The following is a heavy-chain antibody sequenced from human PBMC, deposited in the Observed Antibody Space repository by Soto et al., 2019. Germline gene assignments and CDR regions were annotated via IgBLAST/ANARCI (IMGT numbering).Heavy chain of an antibody. CDR2: ISSSGSTI. Sequence: LRLSCAASGFTFSSYEMNWVRQAPGKGLEWVSYISSSGSTIYYADSVKGRFTISRDNAKNSLYLQMNSLRAEDTAVYYCARGSVDGMDVWGQGTTVTVSS. CDR3: ARGSVDGMDV. J-gene: IGHJ6*02. CDR1: GFTFSSYE. V-gene: IGHV3-48*03.